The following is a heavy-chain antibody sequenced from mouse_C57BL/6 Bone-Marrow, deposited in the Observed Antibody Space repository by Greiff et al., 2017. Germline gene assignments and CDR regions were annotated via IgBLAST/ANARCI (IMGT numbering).Heavy chain of an antibody. CDR2: IYPRSGDT. J-gene: IGHJ4*01. V-gene: IGHV1-81*01. D-gene: IGHD2-3*01. Sequence: QVQLQQSGAELARPGASVKLSCKASGYTFTSYGISWVKQRTGQGLEWIGEIYPRSGDTYYNEKFKGKATLTADKSSSTAYMELRSLTSEDAADYFGARGSWLLELDDWGQGTTVTVSS. CDR1: GYTFTSYG. CDR3: ARGSWLLELDD.